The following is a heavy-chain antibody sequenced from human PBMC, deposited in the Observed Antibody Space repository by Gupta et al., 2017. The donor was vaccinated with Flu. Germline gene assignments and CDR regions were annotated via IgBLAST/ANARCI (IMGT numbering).Heavy chain of an antibody. CDR3: ARIVYYDFWSGYSRDYYYGMDV. J-gene: IGHJ6*02. CDR2: IKQDGSEK. Sequence: WVANIKQDGSEKYYVDSVKGRFTISRDNAKNSLYLQMNSLRAEDTAVYYCARIVYYDFWSGYSRDYYYGMDVWGQGTTVTVSS. V-gene: IGHV3-7*04. D-gene: IGHD3-3*01.